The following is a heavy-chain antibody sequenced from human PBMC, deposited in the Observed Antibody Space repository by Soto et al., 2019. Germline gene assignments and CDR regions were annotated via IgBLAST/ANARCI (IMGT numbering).Heavy chain of an antibody. CDR1: GGSISSGDYY. CDR3: ARDGVGYCSGGSCYSYAWFDP. Sequence: SETLSLTCTVSGGSISSGDYYWSWIRQPPGKGLEWIGYIYYSGSTYYNPSLKSRVTISVDTSKNQFSLKLSSVTAADTAVYYCARDGVGYCSGGSCYSYAWFDPWGQGTLVTVSS. CDR2: IYYSGST. V-gene: IGHV4-30-4*01. J-gene: IGHJ5*02. D-gene: IGHD2-15*01.